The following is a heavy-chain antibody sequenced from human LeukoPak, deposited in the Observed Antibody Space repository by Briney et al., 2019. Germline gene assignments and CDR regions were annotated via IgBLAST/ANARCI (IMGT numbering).Heavy chain of an antibody. CDR2: ISGSGGST. J-gene: IGHJ1*01. V-gene: IGHV3-23*01. Sequence: GGSLRLSCAASGFTFSSYAMSWVRQAPGKGLEWVSAISGSGGSTYYADSVKGRFTISRDNSKNTLYLQMNSLRAEDTAVYYCAKDLKGARLVGGYFQHWGQGTLVTVSS. D-gene: IGHD3-16*01. CDR3: AKDLKGARLVGGYFQH. CDR1: GFTFSSYA.